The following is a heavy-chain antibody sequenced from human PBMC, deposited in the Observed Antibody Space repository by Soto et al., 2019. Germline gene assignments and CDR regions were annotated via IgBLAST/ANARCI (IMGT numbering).Heavy chain of an antibody. V-gene: IGHV3-23*01. CDR2: ISGSGATT. CDR1: GFSFGGYA. Sequence: EVRLLESGGGLVQPGGSLRLSCAASGFSFGGYAMTWIRQAPGKGLEWVSSISGSGATTDYADSARGRFTISRDNSMDTLDPQMSPLRDEDTAICMWANAPSGYTRLVSDNWGPGPLVTVSS. J-gene: IGHJ4*02. CDR3: ANAPSGYTRLVSDN. D-gene: IGHD3-3*01.